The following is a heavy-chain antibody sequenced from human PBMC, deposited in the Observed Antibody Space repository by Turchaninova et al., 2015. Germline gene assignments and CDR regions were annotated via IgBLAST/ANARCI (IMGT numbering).Heavy chain of an antibody. Sequence: QVQVQESGPRLVKPSETLSLTCSVSSGPMSRYYWSWIRQPPGKGLGWIGYIHYSGSTNYNPSLQSRVTISLDTSKNHVSLERGSVTAADTAVYYCAGGRSPAAGDDWGQGTLVTVSS. J-gene: IGHJ4*02. D-gene: IGHD2-2*01. V-gene: IGHV4-59*01. CDR1: SGPMSRYY. CDR2: IHYSGST. CDR3: AGGRSPAAGDD.